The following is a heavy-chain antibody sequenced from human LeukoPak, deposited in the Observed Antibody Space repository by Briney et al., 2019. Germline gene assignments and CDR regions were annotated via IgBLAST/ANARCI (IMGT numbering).Heavy chain of an antibody. V-gene: IGHV3-21*01. CDR1: GFTFSSYS. CDR2: ISSSSSYI. J-gene: IGHJ6*02. Sequence: TGGSLRLSCAASGFTFSSYSMNLIRQAPGKGLDWVSSISSSSSYIYYADSVKGRFTMSRDNAKNSMYLQMNSLRAEDTAVYYCAREWDQGYYDSSGYWLSYGMDVWGQGTTVTVSS. CDR3: AREWDQGYYDSSGYWLSYGMDV. D-gene: IGHD3-22*01.